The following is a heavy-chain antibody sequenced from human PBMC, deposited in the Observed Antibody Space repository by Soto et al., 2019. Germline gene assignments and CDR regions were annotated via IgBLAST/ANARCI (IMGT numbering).Heavy chain of an antibody. J-gene: IGHJ6*02. D-gene: IGHD4-17*01. Sequence: QVQLVESGGGVVQPGKSLRLSCTASGFVFLNYAFHWVRQAPGKGLEWVAVISFDGSDLFHADSVKGRFTISRDNSRDTLYLQMGSLRADDTAVYYCARVGNYGDSPYYNYGSDVWGQGTTVTVSS. CDR2: ISFDGSDL. CDR1: GFVFLNYA. CDR3: ARVGNYGDSPYYNYGSDV. V-gene: IGHV3-30-3*01.